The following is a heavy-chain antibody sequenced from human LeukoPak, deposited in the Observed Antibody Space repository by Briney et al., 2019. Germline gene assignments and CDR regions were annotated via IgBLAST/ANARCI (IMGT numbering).Heavy chain of an antibody. CDR2: ISGSDGST. CDR1: GFTFNTYG. D-gene: IGHD3-10*01. V-gene: IGHV3-23*01. J-gene: IGHJ4*02. Sequence: GGSLRLSCAVAGFTFNTYGMTWVRQAPGKGLEWVSGISGSDGSTYHADSVKGRFTISRDNSKNTLYLQMNSLRGEDTAVYYCAKNIGGLDYWGQGTLVTVSS. CDR3: AKNIGGLDY.